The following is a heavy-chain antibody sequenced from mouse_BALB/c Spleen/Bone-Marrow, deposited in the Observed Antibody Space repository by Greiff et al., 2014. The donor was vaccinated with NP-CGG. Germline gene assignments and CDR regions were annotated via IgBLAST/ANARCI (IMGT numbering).Heavy chain of an antibody. CDR2: ISSGGST. CDR3: ARVEDGYYVRAMDY. J-gene: IGHJ4*01. Sequence: EVQGVESGGGLVKPGGSLKLSCAASGFTFSSYAMSWVRQTPEKRLEWVASISSGGSTYYPDSVKGRFTISRDNARNILYLQMSSLRSEDTAMYYCARVEDGYYVRAMDYWGQGTSVTVPS. V-gene: IGHV5-6-5*01. D-gene: IGHD2-3*01. CDR1: GFTFSSYA.